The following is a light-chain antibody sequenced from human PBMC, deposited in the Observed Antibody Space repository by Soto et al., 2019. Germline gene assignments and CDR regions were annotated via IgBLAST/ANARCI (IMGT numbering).Light chain of an antibody. CDR2: LGS. CDR1: QILLHSNGYNY. J-gene: IGKJ1*01. V-gene: IGKV2-28*01. CDR3: MQPLQSWT. Sequence: DIVMTQSPLSLPVTPGEPASISCMSMQILLHSNGYNYLDWYLQKPGQSPQLLIYLGSNRASGVPDRFSGSGSGTDFTLKISRVEAEDVGVYYCMQPLQSWTFGQGTKVDIK.